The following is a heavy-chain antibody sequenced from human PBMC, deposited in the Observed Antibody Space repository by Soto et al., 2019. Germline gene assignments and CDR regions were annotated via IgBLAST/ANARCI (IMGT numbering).Heavy chain of an antibody. CDR1: GGTFSSYT. Sequence: QVQLVQSGAEVKKPGSSVKVSCKASGGTFSSYTISWVRQAPRQGLVWMGRIIPILGIANYAQKFQGRVTITADKSTSTAYMELSSLRSEDTAVYYCARDRANYYDSSGSDYWGQGTLVTVSS. D-gene: IGHD3-22*01. CDR2: IIPILGIA. V-gene: IGHV1-69*08. CDR3: ARDRANYYDSSGSDY. J-gene: IGHJ4*02.